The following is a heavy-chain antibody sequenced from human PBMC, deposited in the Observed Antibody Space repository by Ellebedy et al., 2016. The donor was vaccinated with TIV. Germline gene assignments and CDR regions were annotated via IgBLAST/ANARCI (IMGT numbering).Heavy chain of an antibody. CDR2: TYYRSKWSN. CDR3: ARSAYYMEWLDP. D-gene: IGHD2/OR15-2a*01. Sequence: SQTLSLTXAISGDSVSSNSAAWNWIRQSPSRGLEWLGRTYYRSKWSNDYAVSVKSRITVNADTSMSQVSLHLNSVSPEDTAVYYCARSAYYMEWLDPWGQGTLVTVSS. J-gene: IGHJ5*02. V-gene: IGHV6-1*01. CDR1: GDSVSSNSAA.